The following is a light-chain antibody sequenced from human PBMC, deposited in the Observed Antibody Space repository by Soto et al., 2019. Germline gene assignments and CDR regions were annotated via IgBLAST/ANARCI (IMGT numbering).Light chain of an antibody. CDR3: AAWDDSLNGCV. Sequence: QSVLTQPPSASGTPGQRVTISCSVSSSNIGTYSVSWYQHFPGTAPRLLIYSDNQRPSGVPDRFSASKSGASASLAISGLQSEDEADFYCAAWDDSLNGCVFGTGTKLTVL. CDR2: SDN. J-gene: IGLJ1*01. CDR1: SSNIGTYS. V-gene: IGLV1-44*01.